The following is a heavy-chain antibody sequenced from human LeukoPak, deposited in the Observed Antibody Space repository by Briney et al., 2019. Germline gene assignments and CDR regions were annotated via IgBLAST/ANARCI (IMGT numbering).Heavy chain of an antibody. V-gene: IGHV3-23*01. J-gene: IGHJ4*02. CDR3: ARDPNYDILTGYYAPIDY. CDR1: GVTFSGSA. CDR2: LSGSAGST. D-gene: IGHD3-9*01. Sequence: GGSLRLSCVASGVTFSGSAMNWVRQAPGKGLEWVSSLSGSAGSTYYTYSVKGRFTISRDNSKNTLYLQMNSLRAEDTAVYYCARDPNYDILTGYYAPIDYWGQGTLVTVSS.